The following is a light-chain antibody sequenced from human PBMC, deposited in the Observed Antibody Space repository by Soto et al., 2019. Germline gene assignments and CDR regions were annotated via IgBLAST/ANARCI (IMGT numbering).Light chain of an antibody. V-gene: IGKV3-11*01. CDR1: QSVSSY. J-gene: IGKJ3*01. Sequence: EIVLTQSPATLSLSPGERATLSCRASQSVSSYLAWYQQKPGQAPRLLIYDASNRATGIPARFSGSGSVTDFTLTISSLEPEDFAVYYCQQRRNWPPSFGPGTKVDI. CDR3: QQRRNWPPS. CDR2: DAS.